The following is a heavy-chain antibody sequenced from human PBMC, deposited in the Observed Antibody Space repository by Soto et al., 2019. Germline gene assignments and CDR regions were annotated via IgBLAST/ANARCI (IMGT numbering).Heavy chain of an antibody. CDR3: ATHPGGGGY. D-gene: IGHD3-10*01. CDR1: GFTVSNNY. J-gene: IGHJ4*02. Sequence: EVQLVESGGGLIQPGGSLRLSCAVSGFTVSNNYMSWVRQAPGKGLEGVSVIYSGGYTAYGDSVKGRFTISRDNSKNPQFPQMKSLSPAAPAVYYCATHPGGGGYWGQGTLVTVSS. V-gene: IGHV3-53*01. CDR2: IYSGGYT.